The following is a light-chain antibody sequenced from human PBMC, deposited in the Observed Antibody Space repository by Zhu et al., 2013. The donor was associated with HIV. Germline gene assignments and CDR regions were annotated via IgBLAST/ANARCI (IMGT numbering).Light chain of an antibody. CDR2: DVT. Sequence: QSALTQPASVSGSPGQSIAISCTGTSSDVGGYNLVSWYQQHPGKAPKLMIYDVTKRPSGVTDRFSGSKSDNTASLTISGLKAEDEADYFCCSYAGRYTWVFGGGTKLTVL. CDR3: CSYAGRYTWV. V-gene: IGLV2-11*01. J-gene: IGLJ3*02. CDR1: SSDVGGYNL.